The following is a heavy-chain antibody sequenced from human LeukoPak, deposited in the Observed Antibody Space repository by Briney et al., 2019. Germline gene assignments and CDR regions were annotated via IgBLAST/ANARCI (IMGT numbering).Heavy chain of an antibody. CDR1: GFNFSSFV. CDR3: ARGVAGTRDY. J-gene: IGHJ4*02. Sequence: GGSLRLSCAASGFNFSSFVMHWVRQAPGKGLEWVANIKQDGSEKYYVDSVKGRFTISRDNAKNSLYLQMNSLRAEDTAVYYCARGVAGTRDYWGQGTLVTVSS. D-gene: IGHD6-19*01. V-gene: IGHV3-7*03. CDR2: IKQDGSEK.